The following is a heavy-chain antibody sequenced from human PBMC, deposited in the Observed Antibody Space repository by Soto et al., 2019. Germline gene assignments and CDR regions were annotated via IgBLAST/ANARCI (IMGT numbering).Heavy chain of an antibody. V-gene: IGHV1-69*13. CDR1: GGTFSSYA. CDR3: AKNRIVGAGYDAFDI. Sequence: SVKVSCKASGGTFSSYAISWVRQAPGQGLELMGGIIPIFGTANYAQKFQGRVTITADESTRTAYMELSSLRSEDTAVYYCAKNRIVGAGYDAFDIWGEAKMVTVSS. J-gene: IGHJ3*02. D-gene: IGHD1-26*01. CDR2: IIPIFGTA.